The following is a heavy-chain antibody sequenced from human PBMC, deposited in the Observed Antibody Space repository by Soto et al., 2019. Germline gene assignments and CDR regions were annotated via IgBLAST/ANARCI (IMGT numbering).Heavy chain of an antibody. CDR3: TPEGAGFKY. Sequence: DVQLVESGGGLVQPGGFLKLSCAASEFTFSGSSMHWVRQASGKGLEWVGRIRSKTTNYATAYAASVKDRFTISRDDSKNTTYLQMSSLKTEDTAVYYCTPEGAGFKYWGQGTLVTVSS. V-gene: IGHV3-73*02. D-gene: IGHD1-26*01. CDR2: IRSKTTNYAT. CDR1: EFTFSGSS. J-gene: IGHJ4*02.